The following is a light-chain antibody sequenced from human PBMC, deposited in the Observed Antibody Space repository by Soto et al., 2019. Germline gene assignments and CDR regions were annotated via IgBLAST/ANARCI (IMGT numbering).Light chain of an antibody. V-gene: IGKV3D-15*01. Sequence: EIVMSQSPATLSSSPGEHATHTFRASQSINRDLAWYVQKPGQAPRRVVYGASTWATGVPPRFTGSGSGTEFTLTISGLQSEDFAVYYCQQYKSWPITFGQGTRLEIK. CDR1: QSINRD. CDR2: GAS. J-gene: IGKJ5*01. CDR3: QQYKSWPIT.